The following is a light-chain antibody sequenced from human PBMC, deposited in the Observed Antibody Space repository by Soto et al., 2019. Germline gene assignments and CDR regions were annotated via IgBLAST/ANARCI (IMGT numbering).Light chain of an antibody. Sequence: AIQMTQSPSSLSASVGDRVTITCRASQGIRNDLGWYQQKPGKAPNLLIYASSSLQSGVPSRFSGSGSGTDFTLTISSLQPEDFATYYCLQDYNYPLTFGGGTKVEI. J-gene: IGKJ4*01. CDR3: LQDYNYPLT. CDR1: QGIRND. V-gene: IGKV1-6*01. CDR2: ASS.